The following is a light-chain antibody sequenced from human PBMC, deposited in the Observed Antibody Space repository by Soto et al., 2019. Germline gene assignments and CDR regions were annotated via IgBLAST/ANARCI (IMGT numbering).Light chain of an antibody. CDR3: HQRYNWPRVT. CDR2: RTS. V-gene: IGKV3-15*01. J-gene: IGKJ5*01. CDR1: QSISSN. Sequence: EIVMTQSPATLSVSPGERATLSCSASQSISSNLAWYQQKPGQAPRLLMFRTSSRATGFPARFSGSGSGTEFNLTISSLQSEDFAVYFCHQRYNWPRVTFGQGTRLEL.